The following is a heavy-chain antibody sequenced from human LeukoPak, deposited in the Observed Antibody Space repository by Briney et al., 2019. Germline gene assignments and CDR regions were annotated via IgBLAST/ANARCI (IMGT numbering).Heavy chain of an antibody. Sequence: ASETLSLTCTVSGGFISTYYWSWIRQPPGKGLEWIGYIHYSGGTNYNPSLKSRVTISVDTSKNQSSLKLSSVTAADTAVYYCARAHSSSWYMDYWGQGTLVTVSS. CDR1: GGFISTYY. CDR2: IHYSGGT. CDR3: ARAHSSSWYMDY. V-gene: IGHV4-59*01. J-gene: IGHJ4*02. D-gene: IGHD6-13*01.